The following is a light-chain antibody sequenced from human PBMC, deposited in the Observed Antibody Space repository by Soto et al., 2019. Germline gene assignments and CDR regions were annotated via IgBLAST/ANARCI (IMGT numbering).Light chain of an antibody. V-gene: IGLV2-11*01. CDR2: DVN. CDR1: SSDVGAYNY. Sequence: QSALTQPRSVSGSPGQSVTISCTGTSSDVGAYNYVSWYQQHPGKAPKLMIYDVNERPSGVPHRFSGSTSGNTASLTISGLRAEDEADYYCCSYADRFTSVFGTGTKLTVL. CDR3: CSYADRFTSV. J-gene: IGLJ1*01.